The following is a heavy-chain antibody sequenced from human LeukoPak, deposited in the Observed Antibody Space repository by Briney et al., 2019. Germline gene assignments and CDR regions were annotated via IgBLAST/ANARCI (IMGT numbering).Heavy chain of an antibody. D-gene: IGHD3-22*01. CDR3: ARATYYYDSSGYYHIRDYFDY. Sequence: PGGSLRLSCAASGFTFSNYGLNWVRQAPGKGLEWVSHISSSGSAKYYADSVKGRFTISRDNAKNSLYLQMNSLRAEDTALYYCARATYYYDSSGYYHIRDYFDYWGQGTLVTVSS. CDR1: GFTFSNYG. CDR2: ISSSGSAK. J-gene: IGHJ4*02. V-gene: IGHV3-48*04.